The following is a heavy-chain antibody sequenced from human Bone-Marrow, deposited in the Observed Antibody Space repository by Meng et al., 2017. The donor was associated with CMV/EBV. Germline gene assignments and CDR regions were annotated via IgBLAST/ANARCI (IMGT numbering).Heavy chain of an antibody. J-gene: IGHJ4*02. D-gene: IGHD3-22*01. V-gene: IGHV3-74*01. CDR1: GFTFSSYW. Sequence: SGFTFSSYWMHWVRQAPGKGLVWVSRINGDESSTSYADSVKGRFTISRDNAKNTLYLEMNSLRAEDTAVYYCEVSYYDSSGVYFDHWGQGTLVTVSS. CDR2: INGDESST. CDR3: EVSYYDSSGVYFDH.